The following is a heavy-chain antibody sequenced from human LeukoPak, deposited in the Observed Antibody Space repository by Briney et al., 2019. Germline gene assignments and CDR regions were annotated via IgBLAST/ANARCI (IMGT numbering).Heavy chain of an antibody. Sequence: SVKVSCKASGGTFSSYAISWVRQAPGQGLEWMGRIIPILGIANYAQKFQGRVTMTRNTSISTAYMELSSLRSEDTAVYYCARGYYDILTGYVDAFDIWGQGTMVAVSS. J-gene: IGHJ3*02. CDR2: IIPILGIA. CDR1: GGTFSSYA. V-gene: IGHV1-69*04. CDR3: ARGYYDILTGYVDAFDI. D-gene: IGHD3-9*01.